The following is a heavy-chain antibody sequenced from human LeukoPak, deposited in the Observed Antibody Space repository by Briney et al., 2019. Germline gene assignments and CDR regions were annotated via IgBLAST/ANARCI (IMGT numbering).Heavy chain of an antibody. CDR2: INPNSGGT. D-gene: IGHD6-13*01. V-gene: IGHV1-2*02. J-gene: IGHJ3*02. Sequence: VASVKVSCEASGYTFTGYYMHWVRQAPGQGLEWMGWINPNSGGTNYAQKFQGRVTMTRDTSISTAYMELSRLRSDDTAVYYCARESGTDAFDIWGQGTMVTVSS. CDR3: ARESGTDAFDI. CDR1: GYTFTGYY.